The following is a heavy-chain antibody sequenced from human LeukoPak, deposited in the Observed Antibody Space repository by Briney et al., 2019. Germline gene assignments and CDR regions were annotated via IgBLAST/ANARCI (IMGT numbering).Heavy chain of an antibody. Sequence: ASVKVSCKASGYTFTGYYMHWVRQAPGQGLEWMGWINPNSGGTNYAQKFQGRVTMTRDTSISTAYMELSRLRSDDTAVYYCARWRRYYPPYYFDYWGQGTLVTVSS. V-gene: IGHV1-2*02. J-gene: IGHJ4*02. D-gene: IGHD1-26*01. CDR2: INPNSGGT. CDR3: ARWRRYYPPYYFDY. CDR1: GYTFTGYY.